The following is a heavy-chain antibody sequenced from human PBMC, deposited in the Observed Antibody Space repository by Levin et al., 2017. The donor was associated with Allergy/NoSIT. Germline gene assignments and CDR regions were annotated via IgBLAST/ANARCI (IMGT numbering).Heavy chain of an antibody. CDR3: ARTRNSGTYYYFDY. D-gene: IGHD3-10*01. CDR2: IKPDGSEK. V-gene: IGHV3-7*01. Sequence: GGSLRLSCTASGFILSNYWMSWVRQAPGKRPEWVANIKPDGSEKYYMDSVKGRFTISRDNAKNSLYFQINSLRAEDTAVYYCARTRNSGTYYYFDYWGQGTLVTVSS. CDR1: GFILSNYW. J-gene: IGHJ4*02.